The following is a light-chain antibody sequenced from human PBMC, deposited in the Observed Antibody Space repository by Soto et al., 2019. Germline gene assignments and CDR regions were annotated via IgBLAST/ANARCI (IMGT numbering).Light chain of an antibody. CDR3: MQHTHWPHT. CDR2: DVS. Sequence: TQSPLSLSVTVGQPASISCRSSRSLVFRNGITFLSRFSQRPGQSPRRLIYDVSNRDSGVPDRFSGSGSGTDFTLHITRVEAEDVGVYYCMQHTHWPHTFGQGTKVDIK. V-gene: IGKV2-30*01. CDR1: RSLVFRNGITF. J-gene: IGKJ2*01.